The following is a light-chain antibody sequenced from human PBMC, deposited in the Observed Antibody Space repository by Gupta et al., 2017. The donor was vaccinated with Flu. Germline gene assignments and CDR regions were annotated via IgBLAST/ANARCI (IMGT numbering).Light chain of an antibody. Sequence: SSVAYQTISKNFGWCYQKQARPPTLLIFDASTRRTCVVDRFCSSGAGTKFTLTISSREQEEVAVYYCQQYYDSTPLTFGQGTQVEIK. J-gene: IGKJ5*01. CDR1: QTISKN. CDR3: QQYYDSTPLT. CDR2: DAS. V-gene: IGKV3-15*01.